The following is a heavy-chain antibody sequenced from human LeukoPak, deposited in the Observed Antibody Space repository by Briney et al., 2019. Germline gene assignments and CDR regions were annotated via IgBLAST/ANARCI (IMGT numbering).Heavy chain of an antibody. V-gene: IGHV4-4*07. CDR3: ARDQGYYDFSSGYYTPEYFDY. D-gene: IGHD3-3*01. Sequence: SETLSLTCTVPGGSISSYYWSWIRQPAGKGLEWIGRIYTSGSTNYNPSLKSRVTMSVDTSKNQFSLKLSSVTAADTAVYYCARDQGYYDFSSGYYTPEYFDYWGQGTLVTVSS. J-gene: IGHJ4*02. CDR2: IYTSGST. CDR1: GGSISSYY.